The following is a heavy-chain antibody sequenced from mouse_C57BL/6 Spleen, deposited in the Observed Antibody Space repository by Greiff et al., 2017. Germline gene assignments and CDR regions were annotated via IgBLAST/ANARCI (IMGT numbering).Heavy chain of an antibody. CDR2: ISSGGSYT. J-gene: IGHJ3*01. CDR1: GFTFSSYG. D-gene: IGHD2-3*01. Sequence: EVKLVESGGDLVKPGGSLKLSCAASGFTFSSYGMSWVRQTPDKRLEWVATISSGGSYTYYPDSVKGRFTISRDNAKNTLYLQMSRLKSEDTAMYYCARDGSWFAYWGQGTLVTVSA. CDR3: ARDGSWFAY. V-gene: IGHV5-6*01.